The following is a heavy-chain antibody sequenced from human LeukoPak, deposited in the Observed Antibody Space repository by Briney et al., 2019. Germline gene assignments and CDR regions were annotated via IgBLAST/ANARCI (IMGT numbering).Heavy chain of an antibody. CDR3: ARGRVRDGFYAYYDS. CDR1: GFTFSSYW. D-gene: IGHD5-12*01. Sequence: GGSLRLSCAASGFTFSSYWMSWVRQTPGKGLEWVANIKQDGSEKYYVGSVKGRFTISRDNAKNSLYLQMNSLRAEDTAVYFCARGRVRDGFYAYYDSWGQGTLVTVSS. J-gene: IGHJ4*02. V-gene: IGHV3-7*01. CDR2: IKQDGSEK.